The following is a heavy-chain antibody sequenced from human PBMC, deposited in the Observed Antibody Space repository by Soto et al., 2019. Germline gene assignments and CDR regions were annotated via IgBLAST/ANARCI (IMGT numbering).Heavy chain of an antibody. CDR2: IYYSGST. V-gene: IGHV4-39*01. J-gene: IGHJ5*02. D-gene: IGHD6-19*01. Sequence: SETLSLTCTVSGGSISSSSYYWGWIRQPPGKGLEWIGSIYYSGSTYYNPSLKSRVTISVDTSKNQFSLKLSSVTAADTAVYYCARHGSGWHRAPFDPWGQGTLVTVSS. CDR3: ARHGSGWHRAPFDP. CDR1: GGSISSSSYY.